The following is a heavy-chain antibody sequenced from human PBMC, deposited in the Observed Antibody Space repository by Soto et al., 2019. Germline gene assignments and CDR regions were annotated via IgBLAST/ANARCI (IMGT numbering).Heavy chain of an antibody. D-gene: IGHD5-18*01. CDR2: INHSGST. CDR3: ARSRLWIQLWGSYWYFDL. CDR1: GGSFSGYY. J-gene: IGHJ2*01. V-gene: IGHV4-34*01. Sequence: SETLSLTCAVYGGSFSGYYWSWIRQPPGKGLEWIGEINHSGSTNYNPSLKSRVTISVDTSKNQFSLKLSSVTAADTAVYYCARSRLWIQLWGSYWYFDLWGRGTLVTVSS.